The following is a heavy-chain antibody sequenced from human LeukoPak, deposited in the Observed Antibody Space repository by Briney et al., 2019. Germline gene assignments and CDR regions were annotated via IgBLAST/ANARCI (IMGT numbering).Heavy chain of an antibody. CDR1: GFTFSSYA. V-gene: IGHV3-30-3*01. J-gene: IGHJ4*02. Sequence: GGSLRLSCAASGFTFSSYAMHWVHQAPGQGLEWVAVISSDGSNKYYADSVKGRFTISRDNSKNTLYLQMNSLRAEDTAVYYCAKPLLVGATGGFDYWGQGTLVTVSS. CDR2: ISSDGSNK. CDR3: AKPLLVGATGGFDY. D-gene: IGHD1-26*01.